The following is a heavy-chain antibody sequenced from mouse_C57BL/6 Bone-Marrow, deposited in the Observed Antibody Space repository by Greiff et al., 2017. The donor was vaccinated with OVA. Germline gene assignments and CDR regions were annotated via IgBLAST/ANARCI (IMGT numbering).Heavy chain of an antibody. CDR1: GYTFTSYW. J-gene: IGHJ2*01. V-gene: IGHV1-61*01. CDR2: IYPSDSET. CDR3: ARWGRDFDY. Sequence: QVQLKQPGAELVRPGSSVKLSCKASGYTFTSYWMDWVKQRPGQGLEWIGNIYPSDSETHYNQKFKDKATLTVDKSSSTAYMQLSSLTSEDSAVYYCARWGRDFDYWGQGTTLTVSS. D-gene: IGHD3-3*01.